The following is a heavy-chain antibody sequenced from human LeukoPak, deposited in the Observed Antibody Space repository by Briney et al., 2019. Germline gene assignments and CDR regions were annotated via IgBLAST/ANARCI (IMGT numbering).Heavy chain of an antibody. CDR2: IHDDGSNK. J-gene: IGHJ4*02. Sequence: GVSLRLSCAASAFTFSSYGMQWVRQAPGKGLEWVAFIHDDGSNKYYANSMKGRFTISRDNSKNTLYLHMNSLRAEDTAVYYCAKDPIRGVRPYYFSSWGQGTLVTVSS. CDR1: AFTFSSYG. V-gene: IGHV3-30*02. D-gene: IGHD3-10*01. CDR3: AKDPIRGVRPYYFSS.